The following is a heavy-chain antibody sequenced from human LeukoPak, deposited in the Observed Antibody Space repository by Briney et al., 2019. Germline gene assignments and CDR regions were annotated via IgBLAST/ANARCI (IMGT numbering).Heavy chain of an antibody. CDR2: IYYSGST. CDR1: GGSISGYY. V-gene: IGHV4-59*01. D-gene: IGHD6-13*01. J-gene: IGHJ4*02. CDR3: ARSSWYNYFDS. Sequence: SETLSLTCSVSGGSISGYYWSWIRQPPGKRLEWIGYIYYSGSTNYIPSFKSRVAIAVDASKNQFSLKLCSVTSADTAVYSCARSSWYNYFDSWGQGILVTVSS.